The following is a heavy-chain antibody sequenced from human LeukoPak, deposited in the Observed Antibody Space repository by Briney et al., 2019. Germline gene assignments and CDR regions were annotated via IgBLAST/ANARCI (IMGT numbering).Heavy chain of an antibody. CDR1: GFIFSSYW. CDR3: ARDPYSGSYPAEYFQH. D-gene: IGHD1-26*01. Sequence: PGGSLRLSCAASGFIFSSYWMSWVRQAPGKGLEWVANIKQDGSEKYYVDSEKGRFTISRDNAKNSLYLQMNSLRAEDTAVYYCARDPYSGSYPAEYFQHWGQGTLVTVSS. J-gene: IGHJ1*01. V-gene: IGHV3-7*01. CDR2: IKQDGSEK.